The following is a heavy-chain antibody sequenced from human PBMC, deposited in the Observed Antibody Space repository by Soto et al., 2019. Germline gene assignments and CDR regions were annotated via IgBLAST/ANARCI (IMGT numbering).Heavy chain of an antibody. V-gene: IGHV3-23*01. Sequence: GSLRLSCAASGFTFSSYAMSWVRQAPGKGLEWVSAISGSGGSTYYAGSVKGRFTISRDNSKNTLYLQMNSLRAEDTAVYYCAKDLGGYDESYYFDYWGQGTLVTVSS. CDR1: GFTFSSYA. CDR2: ISGSGGST. D-gene: IGHD5-12*01. CDR3: AKDLGGYDESYYFDY. J-gene: IGHJ4*02.